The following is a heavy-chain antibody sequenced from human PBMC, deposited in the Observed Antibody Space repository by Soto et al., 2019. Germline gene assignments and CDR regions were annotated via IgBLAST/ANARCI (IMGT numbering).Heavy chain of an antibody. D-gene: IGHD2-2*01. J-gene: IGHJ6*02. CDR2: ISWDGNST. V-gene: IGHV3-43*01. Sequence: TGGSLRLSCAASGFTFDDYTLHWVRQAPGKGLEWVSLISWDGNSTYYADSVKGRFTISRDNSKNSLYLQMNSLRSEDTALYYCAKDRAVVAPETINYFGMDVWGQGTTVTVSS. CDR3: AKDRAVVAPETINYFGMDV. CDR1: GFTFDDYT.